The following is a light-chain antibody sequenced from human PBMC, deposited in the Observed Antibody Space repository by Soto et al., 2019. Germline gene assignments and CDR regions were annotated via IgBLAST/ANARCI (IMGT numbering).Light chain of an antibody. CDR3: QQYNSYSWT. CDR1: QSISSW. J-gene: IGKJ1*01. Sequence: DIQMTQSPSTLSASVGDRVTITCRASQSISSWLAWYQQKPGKAPKLLIYKASSLESGVPSRFSCSGSGTEFTLTISSLKPDDFATYYCQQYNSYSWTFGQGTKMELK. CDR2: KAS. V-gene: IGKV1-5*03.